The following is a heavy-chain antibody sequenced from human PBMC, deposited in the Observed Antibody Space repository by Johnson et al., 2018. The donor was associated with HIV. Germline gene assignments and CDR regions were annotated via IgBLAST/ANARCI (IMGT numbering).Heavy chain of an antibody. D-gene: IGHD4-23*01. J-gene: IGHJ3*02. CDR2: ISRSGSTI. Sequence: QVQLVESGGGVVQPGRSLRLSCAASGFTFSDYYMSWIRQAPGKGLEWISYISRSGSTINYADSVKGRFTISRDNSKNTLYLQINSRSPEDTAVYYCGNLCDYSGLNGFDIWGQGTMVTVSS. CDR1: GFTFSDYY. CDR3: GNLCDYSGLNGFDI. V-gene: IGHV3-11*04.